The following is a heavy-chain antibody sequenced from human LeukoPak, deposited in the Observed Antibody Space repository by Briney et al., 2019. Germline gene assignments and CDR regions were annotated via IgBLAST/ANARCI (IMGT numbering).Heavy chain of an antibody. CDR1: GYTLTELS. CDR3: ARGSPIVLMMYAILFDY. Sequence: ASVKVSCKVSGYTLTELSMHWVRQAPGQGLEWMGWINPNSGGTNYAQKFQGRVTMTRDTSISTAYMELSRLRSDDTAVYYCARGSPIVLMMYAILFDYWGQGTLVTVSS. CDR2: INPNSGGT. J-gene: IGHJ4*02. V-gene: IGHV1-2*02. D-gene: IGHD2-8*01.